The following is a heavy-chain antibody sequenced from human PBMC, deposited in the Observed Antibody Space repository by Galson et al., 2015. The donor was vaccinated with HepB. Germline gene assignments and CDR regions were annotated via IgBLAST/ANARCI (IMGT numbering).Heavy chain of an antibody. CDR3: ARDRSDYDYIWGSYRLDAFDI. CDR2: INSDGSST. J-gene: IGHJ3*02. D-gene: IGHD3-16*02. Sequence: SLRLSCAASGFTFSSYWMHWVRQAPGKGLVWVSRINSDGSSTSYADSVKGRFTISRDNAKNTLYLQMNSLRAEDTAVYYCARDRSDYDYIWGSYRLDAFDIWGQGTMVTVSS. V-gene: IGHV3-74*01. CDR1: GFTFSSYW.